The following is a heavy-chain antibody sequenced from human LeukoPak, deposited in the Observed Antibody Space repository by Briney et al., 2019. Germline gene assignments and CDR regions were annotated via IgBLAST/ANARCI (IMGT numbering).Heavy chain of an antibody. J-gene: IGHJ4*02. V-gene: IGHV3-30-3*01. CDR3: ARDPSLYSSRDKFDY. D-gene: IGHD6-13*01. CDR2: ISHDGNNQ. CDR1: GFTFSSYA. Sequence: PGGSLRLSCAASGFTFSSYAIHWVRQAPGKGLEWVAVISHDGNNQYYADSVKGRFTISRDNSKDTLFLQMSSLRAEDTAVYYCARDPSLYSSRDKFDYWGQGTLVTVSS.